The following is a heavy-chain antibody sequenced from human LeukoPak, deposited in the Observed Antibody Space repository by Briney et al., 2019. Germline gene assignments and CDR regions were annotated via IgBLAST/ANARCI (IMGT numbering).Heavy chain of an antibody. D-gene: IGHD3-22*01. CDR2: INQDGSVK. CDR1: GFTFNSYW. V-gene: IGHV3-7*01. CDR3: ATSRDSSGVD. Sequence: GGSLRLSCAASGFTFNSYWMSWVRQAPGKGLEWVGNINQDGSVKYYVDSVKGRFTISRDNAKNSLYLQMNSLRAEDTAVYYCATSRDSSGVDWGQGTPVTVSS. J-gene: IGHJ4*02.